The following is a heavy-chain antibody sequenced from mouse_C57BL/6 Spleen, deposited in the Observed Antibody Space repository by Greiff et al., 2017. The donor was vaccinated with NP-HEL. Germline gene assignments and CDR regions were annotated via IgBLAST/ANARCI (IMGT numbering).Heavy chain of an antibody. D-gene: IGHD2-4*01. CDR3: AREPSIYYDYDWYFDV. CDR1: GYSITSGYY. CDR2: ISYDGSN. Sequence: VQLQQSGPGLVKPSQSLSLTCSVTGYSITSGYYWNWIRQFPGNKLEWMGYISYDGSNNYNPSLKNRISITRDTSKNQFFLKLNSVTTEDTATYYCAREPSIYYDYDWYFDVWGTGTTVTVSS. V-gene: IGHV3-6*01. J-gene: IGHJ1*03.